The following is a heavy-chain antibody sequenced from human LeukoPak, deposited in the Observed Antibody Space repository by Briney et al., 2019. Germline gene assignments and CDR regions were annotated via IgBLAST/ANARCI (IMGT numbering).Heavy chain of an antibody. CDR1: GFTFSNYS. Sequence: PGGSLRLSCAASGFTFSNYSMNWVRQAPGKGLEWVSSISSSSSYIYYADSVKGRFTISRDNAKNSLYLQMNSPRAEDTAVYYCARSRGYSGYDMDYWGQGTLVTVSS. J-gene: IGHJ4*02. CDR2: ISSSSSYI. V-gene: IGHV3-21*01. CDR3: ARSRGYSGYDMDY. D-gene: IGHD5-12*01.